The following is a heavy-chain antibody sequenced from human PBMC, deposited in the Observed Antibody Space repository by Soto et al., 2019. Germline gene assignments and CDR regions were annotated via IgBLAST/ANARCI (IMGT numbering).Heavy chain of an antibody. CDR2: INAGNGNT. D-gene: IGHD5-18*01. V-gene: IGHV1-3*01. CDR3: ARGLNGYLYYFDY. Sequence: ASVKVSCKASGYTFTNYAMHWVRQAPGQRLEWMGWINAGNGNTKYSQKFQARVTITRDTSASTAYMELSSLRSEDTAVYYCARGLNGYLYYFDYWGQGTLVTVS. J-gene: IGHJ4*02. CDR1: GYTFTNYA.